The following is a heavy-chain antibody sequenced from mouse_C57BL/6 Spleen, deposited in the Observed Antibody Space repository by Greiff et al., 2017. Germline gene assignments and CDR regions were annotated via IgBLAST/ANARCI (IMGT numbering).Heavy chain of an antibody. V-gene: IGHV1-52*01. CDR3: ARGYGSSPRYFDV. Sequence: QVQLQQPGAELVRPGSSVKLSCKASGYTFTSYWMHWVKQRPIQGLEWIGNIDPSDSETHYNQKFKDKDTLTVDKSSSTAYMQLSSLTSEDSAVYYCARGYGSSPRYFDVWGTGTTVTVSA. CDR2: IDPSDSET. CDR1: GYTFTSYW. D-gene: IGHD1-1*01. J-gene: IGHJ1*03.